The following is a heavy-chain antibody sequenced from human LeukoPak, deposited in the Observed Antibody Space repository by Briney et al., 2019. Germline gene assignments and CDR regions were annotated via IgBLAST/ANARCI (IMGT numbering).Heavy chain of an antibody. J-gene: IGHJ5*02. Sequence: SETLSLTCAVSGYSISSGYYWGWIRQPPGKGLEWIGSIYHSGSTYYNPSLKSRVTISVDTSKSLFSLKLSSVTAADTAVYYCARQSSRDQIYDFWSGYYTRWFDPWGQGTLVTVSS. V-gene: IGHV4-38-2*01. D-gene: IGHD3-3*01. CDR3: ARQSSRDQIYDFWSGYYTRWFDP. CDR1: GYSISSGYY. CDR2: IYHSGST.